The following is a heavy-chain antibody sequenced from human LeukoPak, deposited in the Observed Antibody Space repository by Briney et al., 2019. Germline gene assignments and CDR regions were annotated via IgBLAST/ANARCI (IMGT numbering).Heavy chain of an antibody. Sequence: GSSVKVSCKASGGTFSSYGMHWVRQAPGKGLEWVAVISYDGSNKYYADSVKGRFTISRDNSKNTLYLQMNSLRAEDTAVYYCAKDLGCSGGSCYSGSFDYWGQGTLVTVSS. D-gene: IGHD2-15*01. CDR1: GGTFSSYG. CDR3: AKDLGCSGGSCYSGSFDY. CDR2: ISYDGSNK. V-gene: IGHV3-30*18. J-gene: IGHJ4*02.